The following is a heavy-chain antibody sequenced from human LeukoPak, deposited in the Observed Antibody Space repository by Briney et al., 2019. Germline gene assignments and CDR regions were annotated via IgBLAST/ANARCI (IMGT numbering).Heavy chain of an antibody. J-gene: IGHJ4*02. Sequence: PSETLSLTCTVSGVSISSSNSYWGWIRQPPGKGLEWIGSIYYSGSTYYNPSLKSRVTISVDTSKNQFSLKLSSVTAADTAVYYCARQRKGHYYDSSGYYIDYWGQGTLVTVSS. D-gene: IGHD3-22*01. CDR2: IYYSGST. CDR3: ARQRKGHYYDSSGYYIDY. CDR1: GVSISSSNSY. V-gene: IGHV4-39*01.